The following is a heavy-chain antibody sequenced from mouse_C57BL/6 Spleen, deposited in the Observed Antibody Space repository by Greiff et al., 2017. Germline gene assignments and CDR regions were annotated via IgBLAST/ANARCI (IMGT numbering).Heavy chain of an antibody. CDR3: ARRGDYYAMDY. CDR2: IDPSDSYT. Sequence: QVQLQQPGAELVKPGASVKLSCKASGYTFTSYWMQWVKQRPGQGLEWIGEIDPSDSYTNYNQKFKGKATLTVDTSSSTAYMQLSSLTSEDSAVYYCARRGDYYAMDYWGQGTSVTVSS. V-gene: IGHV1-50*01. CDR1: GYTFTSYW. J-gene: IGHJ4*01.